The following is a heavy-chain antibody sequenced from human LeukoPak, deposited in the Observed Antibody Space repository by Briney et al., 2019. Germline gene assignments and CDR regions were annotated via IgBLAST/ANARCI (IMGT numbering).Heavy chain of an antibody. CDR3: ARHLWTAGDWRTLDF. Sequence: GEALKSSSKVVGGSSRCHKSAWVRQVAGKGQKRVGIINPGDSDTRYSPSFQGQVTISADKSINTAFLQWSSLNASDSAISYCARHLWTAGDWRTLDFWGQGTLVAVSS. V-gene: IGHV5-51*01. D-gene: IGHD3/OR15-3a*01. CDR1: GGSSRCHK. J-gene: IGHJ4*02. CDR2: INPGDSDT.